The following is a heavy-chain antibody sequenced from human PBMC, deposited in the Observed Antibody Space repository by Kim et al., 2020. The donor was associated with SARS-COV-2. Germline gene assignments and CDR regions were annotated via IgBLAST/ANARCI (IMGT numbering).Heavy chain of an antibody. CDR2: ISTSNGYT. Sequence: ASVKVSCKASGDTFINFGINWVRQAPGQGLEWMGWISTSNGYTNYAQKFQGRVTMTTETSTSTAYMELRSLRSDDTAVYYCARGNPSSTWRGAWNDYYGMDVWGQGTPVTVSS. J-gene: IGHJ6*02. CDR3: ARGNPSSTWRGAWNDYYGMDV. CDR1: GDTFINFG. V-gene: IGHV1-18*01. D-gene: IGHD6-13*01.